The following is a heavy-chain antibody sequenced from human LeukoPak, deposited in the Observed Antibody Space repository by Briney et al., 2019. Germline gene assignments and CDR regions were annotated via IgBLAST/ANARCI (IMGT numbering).Heavy chain of an antibody. CDR2: IYYSGST. V-gene: IGHV4-59*01. Sequence: PSETLSLTCTVSGGSISSYYWSGIRQPPGKGLEWIGYIYYSGSTNYNPSLKSRVTISVDTSKNQFSLKLSSVTAADTAVYYCARVPPYDSSGYLFDYWGQGTLVTVSS. CDR1: GGSISSYY. CDR3: ARVPPYDSSGYLFDY. J-gene: IGHJ4*02. D-gene: IGHD3-22*01.